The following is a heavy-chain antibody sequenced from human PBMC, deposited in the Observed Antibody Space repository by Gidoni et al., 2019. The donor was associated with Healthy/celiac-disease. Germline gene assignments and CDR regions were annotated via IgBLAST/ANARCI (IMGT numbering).Heavy chain of an antibody. CDR2: IWYDGSNK. J-gene: IGHJ4*02. CDR3: ARDNIAYYDFWSGQTAFDY. CDR1: GFTFSSYG. D-gene: IGHD3-3*01. V-gene: IGHV3-33*01. Sequence: QVQLVEYGGGVVQPGRSLRLSCAASGFTFSSYGMHWVRQAPGQGLEWVAVIWYDGSNKYYADSVKGRFTISRDNSKNTLYLQMNGLRAEDTAVYYCARDNIAYYDFWSGQTAFDYWGQGTLVTVSS.